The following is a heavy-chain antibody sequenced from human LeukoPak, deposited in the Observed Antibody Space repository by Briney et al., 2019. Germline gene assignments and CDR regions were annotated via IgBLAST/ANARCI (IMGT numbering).Heavy chain of an antibody. CDR1: GFVFSNYN. Sequence: SGGSLRLSCAASGFVFSNYNMHWVRQAPGKGLEWVSYISSSSSTIFYADSVKGRFTISRDNAKNSLYLQMNRLRVKDTAVYYCASDPPGDYGLGFWGQGTLVTVSS. J-gene: IGHJ4*02. D-gene: IGHD4-17*01. CDR3: ASDPPGDYGLGF. CDR2: ISSSSSTI. V-gene: IGHV3-48*01.